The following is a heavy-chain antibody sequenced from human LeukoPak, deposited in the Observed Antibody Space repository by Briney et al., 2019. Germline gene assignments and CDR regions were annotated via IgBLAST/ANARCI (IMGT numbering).Heavy chain of an antibody. CDR2: INWNSGST. V-gene: IGHV3-9*01. CDR1: GFTFDDYA. J-gene: IGHJ3*02. CDR3: AKDDIVVVPAAEAFDI. D-gene: IGHD2-2*01. Sequence: PGRSLRLSCAASGFTFDDYAMHWVRQVPGKGLERVSGINWNSGSTGYADSVKGRFTISRDNAKNSLYLQMNSLRAEDTALYYCAKDDIVVVPAAEAFDIWGQGTMVTVSS.